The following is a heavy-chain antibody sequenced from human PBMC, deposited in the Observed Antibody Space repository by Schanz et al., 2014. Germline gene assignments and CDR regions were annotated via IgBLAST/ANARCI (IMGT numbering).Heavy chain of an antibody. Sequence: QLMQSGSEVKKPGASVRVSCKASGYSFTTYDVNWVRQATGQGLEWMGIINPSGGSTSYAQKFQGRVTMTRDTSTSTVYMELSSLRSEDTAVYYCARDGEAAAGCDYWGQGTLVSVPS. CDR3: ARDGEAAAGCDY. D-gene: IGHD6-13*01. CDR2: INPSGGST. V-gene: IGHV1-46*03. CDR1: GYSFTTYD. J-gene: IGHJ4*02.